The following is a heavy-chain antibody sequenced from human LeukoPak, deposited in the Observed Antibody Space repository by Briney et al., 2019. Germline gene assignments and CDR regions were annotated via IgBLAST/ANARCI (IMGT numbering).Heavy chain of an antibody. J-gene: IGHJ5*02. CDR3: AASSPTRMYLFDP. CDR2: INHSGST. Sequence: SETLSLTCAVYGGSFSGYYWSWIRQPPGKGLEWIGEINHSGSTNYNPSLKSRVTISVDTSKNQFSLKLTSVIAADTAVYYCAASSPTRMYLFDPWGRGALVTVSS. D-gene: IGHD6-13*01. V-gene: IGHV4-34*01. CDR1: GGSFSGYY.